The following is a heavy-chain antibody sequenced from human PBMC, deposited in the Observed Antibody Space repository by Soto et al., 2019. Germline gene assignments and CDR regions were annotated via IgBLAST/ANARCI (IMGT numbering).Heavy chain of an antibody. D-gene: IGHD1-26*01. CDR3: TIEGAGFGY. CDR1: GFTFSGSA. J-gene: IGHJ4*02. Sequence: EVQLVESGGGLVQPGGSLKLSCAASGFTFSGSAMHWVRQASGKGLEWVGRIRSKAKSYATAYAASVQGRFTISRDDSNNTTYLQMNSLKPEDTAVYYCTIEGAGFGYWGQGTLVTVSS. CDR2: IRSKAKSYAT. V-gene: IGHV3-73*01.